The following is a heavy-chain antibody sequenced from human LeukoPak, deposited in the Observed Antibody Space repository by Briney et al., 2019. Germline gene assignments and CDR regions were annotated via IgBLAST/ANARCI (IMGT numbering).Heavy chain of an antibody. CDR1: GFTFSSYG. Sequence: GGSLRLSCAASGFTFSSYGMHWVRQAPGKGLEWVAFIRYDGSNKYYADSVKGRSTISRDNSKNTLYLHVNSLRPEDTAVYYCAKCILGPFDAFDVWGQGTMVTVSS. J-gene: IGHJ3*01. V-gene: IGHV3-30*02. CDR3: AKCILGPFDAFDV. CDR2: IRYDGSNK.